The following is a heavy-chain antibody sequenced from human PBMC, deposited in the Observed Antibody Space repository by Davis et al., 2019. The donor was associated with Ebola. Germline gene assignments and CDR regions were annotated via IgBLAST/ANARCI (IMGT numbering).Heavy chain of an antibody. V-gene: IGHV3-9*01. CDR1: GFTFDDYA. D-gene: IGHD6-19*01. J-gene: IGHJ4*02. CDR2: ISWNSGSI. CDR3: ARVGSGWYRYFDY. Sequence: SLKISCAASGFTFDDYAMHWVRQAPGKGLEWVSGISWNSGSIGYADSVKGRFTISRDNAKNSLYLQMNSLRAEDTAVYYCARVGSGWYRYFDYWGQGTLVTVSS.